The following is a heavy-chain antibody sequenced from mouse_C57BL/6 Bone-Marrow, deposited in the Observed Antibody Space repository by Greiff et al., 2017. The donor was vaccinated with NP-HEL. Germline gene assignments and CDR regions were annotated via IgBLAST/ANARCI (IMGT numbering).Heavy chain of an antibody. CDR3: TTYDYDPY. CDR1: GFNIKDDY. D-gene: IGHD2-4*01. V-gene: IGHV14-4*01. CDR2: IDPENGDT. Sequence: EVQLQESGAELVRPGASVKLSCTASGFNIKDDYMHWVKQRPEQGLEWIGWIDPENGDTEYASKFQGKATITADTSSNTAYLQLSSLTSEDTAVYDCTTYDYDPYWGQGTLVTVSA. J-gene: IGHJ3*01.